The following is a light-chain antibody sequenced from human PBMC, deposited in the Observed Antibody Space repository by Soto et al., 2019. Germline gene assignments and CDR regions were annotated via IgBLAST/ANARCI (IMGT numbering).Light chain of an antibody. CDR3: SSYTSSSIYV. Sequence: QSALTQPVSVSGSPGQSITISCTGTSSDVGGYNYVSWYQQHPGKAPKLMIYEVSNRPSGVSNRFSGSKSGNTASLTISGLQAEDEADYYCSSYTSSSIYVFGTGTKLTVL. V-gene: IGLV2-14*01. CDR1: SSDVGGYNY. CDR2: EVS. J-gene: IGLJ1*01.